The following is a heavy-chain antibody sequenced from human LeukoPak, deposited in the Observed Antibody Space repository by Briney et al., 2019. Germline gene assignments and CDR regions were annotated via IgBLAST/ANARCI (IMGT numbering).Heavy chain of an antibody. V-gene: IGHV1-46*01. Sequence: ASVKVSCKASGYTFTSYYMHWVRQAPGQGLEWMGIINPSGGSTSYAQKFQGRVTMTRDTSTSTVYMGLRNLRSEDTAVYYCARLGIAAARYYSDYWGQGTLVTVSS. CDR2: INPSGGST. D-gene: IGHD6-13*01. CDR3: ARLGIAAARYYSDY. CDR1: GYTFTSYY. J-gene: IGHJ4*02.